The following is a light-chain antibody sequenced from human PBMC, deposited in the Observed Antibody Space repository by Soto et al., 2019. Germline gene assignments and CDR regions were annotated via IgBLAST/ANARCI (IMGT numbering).Light chain of an antibody. V-gene: IGLV2-11*01. CDR3: CSYAGSYTSPYV. Sequence: LTQPRSVSGSPGQSVTISCTGTSSDVGGYNYVSWYQQHPGKAPKLMIYDVSKRPSGVPDRFSGSKSGNTASLTISGLQAEDEADYYCCSYAGSYTSPYVFGTGTKVTVL. J-gene: IGLJ1*01. CDR2: DVS. CDR1: SSDVGGYNY.